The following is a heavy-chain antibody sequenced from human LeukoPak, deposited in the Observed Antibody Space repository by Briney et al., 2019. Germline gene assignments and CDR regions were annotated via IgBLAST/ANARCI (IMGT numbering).Heavy chain of an antibody. Sequence: GRSLRLSCAASGFTFSSYGMHWVRQAPGKGLEWVAVISYDGSNKYYADSVKGRFTISRDNSKNTLYLQMNSLRAEDTAEYYCAKDSTVVTFDYWGQGTLVTVSS. CDR3: AKDSTVVTFDY. CDR1: GFTFSSYG. V-gene: IGHV3-30*18. CDR2: ISYDGSNK. J-gene: IGHJ4*02. D-gene: IGHD4-23*01.